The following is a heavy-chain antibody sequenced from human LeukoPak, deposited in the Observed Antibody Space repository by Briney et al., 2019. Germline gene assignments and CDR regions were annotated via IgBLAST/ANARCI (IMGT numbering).Heavy chain of an antibody. CDR1: GRSVSIVPQY. CDR2: IYYIGTT. D-gene: IGHD6-6*01. V-gene: IGHV4-39*01. Sequence: PSVTLSLTCLVSGRSVSIVPQYAGWIRQPPGKGLEWIGSIYYIGTTYYNPSLESRVTISIDTSKNQFSLKMTSVTTTDTAMYYCARRRPGQLSDTCGQGNLVTVSS. J-gene: IGHJ5*02. CDR3: ARRRPGQLSDT.